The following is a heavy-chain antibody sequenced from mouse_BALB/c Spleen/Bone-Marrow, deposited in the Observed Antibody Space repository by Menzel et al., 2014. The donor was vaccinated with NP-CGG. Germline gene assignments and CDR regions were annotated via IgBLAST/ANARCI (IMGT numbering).Heavy chain of an antibody. CDR1: GFSLTSYG. V-gene: IGHV2-2*02. Sequence: QVHVKQSGPGLVQPSQSLSITCTVSGFSLTSYGVHWVRQSPGRGLEWLGVIWSGGSTDYNAAFISRLSISKDNSKSQVFFKMNSLQANDTAIYYCARNKDTTVGDYWGQGTTLTVSS. CDR2: IWSGGST. CDR3: ARNKDTTVGDY. D-gene: IGHD1-1*01. J-gene: IGHJ2*01.